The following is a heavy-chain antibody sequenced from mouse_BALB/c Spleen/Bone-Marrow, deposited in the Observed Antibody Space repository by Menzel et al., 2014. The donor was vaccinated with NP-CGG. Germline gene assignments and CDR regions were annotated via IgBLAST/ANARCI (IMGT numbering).Heavy chain of an antibody. CDR1: GFSLTSYG. CDR2: IWAGGST. Sequence: VQLVESGPGLVAPSQSLSITCTVSGFSLTSYGVHWVRRPPGKGLEWLGVIWAGGSTNYNSALMSRLSISKDNSKSQVFLKMNSLRTDDTAMYYCARDRTGSGFDYWGQGTTLTVSS. J-gene: IGHJ2*01. V-gene: IGHV2-9*02. D-gene: IGHD4-1*01. CDR3: ARDRTGSGFDY.